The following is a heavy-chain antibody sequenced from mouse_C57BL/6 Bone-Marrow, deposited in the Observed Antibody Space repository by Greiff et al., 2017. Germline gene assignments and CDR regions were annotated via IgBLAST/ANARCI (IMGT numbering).Heavy chain of an antibody. J-gene: IGHJ1*03. CDR2: IYPRDGST. V-gene: IGHV1-85*01. D-gene: IGHD1-1*01. Sequence: QVQLQQSGPELVKPGASVKLSCTASGYTFTSYDINWVKQRPGQGLEWIGWIYPRDGSTKYNEKFKGQATLTVDTSSSTASMELHSLTSEDSAVYSCARLAVDGSSADGYFDVWGTGTTVTVSS. CDR1: GYTFTSYD. CDR3: ARLAVDGSSADGYFDV.